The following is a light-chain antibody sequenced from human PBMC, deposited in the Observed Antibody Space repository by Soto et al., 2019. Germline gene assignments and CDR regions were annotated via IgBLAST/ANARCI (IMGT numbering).Light chain of an antibody. CDR1: QDINTC. J-gene: IGKJ3*01. Sequence: DIHMPQSPSPLSAPVGDSVTITGRASQDINTCLAWHQQKPGQVPKVLISSASTLESEVSSRFGGSGSGTACTLTSSSAPPDDVATYYDQKHNGAPFTFGTGTKVEIK. V-gene: IGKV1-27*01. CDR3: QKHNGAPFT. CDR2: SAS.